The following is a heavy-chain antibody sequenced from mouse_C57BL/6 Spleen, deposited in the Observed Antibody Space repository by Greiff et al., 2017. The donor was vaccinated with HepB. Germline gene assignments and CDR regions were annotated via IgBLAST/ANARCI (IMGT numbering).Heavy chain of an antibody. CDR1: GYSITSGYY. CDR2: ISYDGSN. J-gene: IGHJ2*01. Sequence: EVQLVESGPGLVKPSQSLSLTCSVTGYSITSGYYWNWIRQFPGNKLEWMGYISYDGSNNYNPSLKNRISITRDTSKNQFFLKLNSVTTEDTATYYCARENYYGGSYYFDYWGQGTTLTVSS. CDR3: ARENYYGGSYYFDY. V-gene: IGHV3-6*01. D-gene: IGHD1-1*01.